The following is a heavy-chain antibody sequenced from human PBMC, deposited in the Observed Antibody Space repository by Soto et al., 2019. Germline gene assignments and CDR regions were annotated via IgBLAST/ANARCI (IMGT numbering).Heavy chain of an antibody. Sequence: PGGSLRLSCAASGSTFSTCAMNWVRQAPGKGLEWVSSIGGSGGRTYQADSVKGRFTISRDDSKNTLYLQMNSPRAEDTAVYYCAKDPSYYGGNLRGSYFDYWGQGTLVTVSS. CDR2: IGGSGGRT. J-gene: IGHJ4*02. V-gene: IGHV3-23*01. D-gene: IGHD4-17*01. CDR1: GSTFSTCA. CDR3: AKDPSYYGGNLRGSYFDY.